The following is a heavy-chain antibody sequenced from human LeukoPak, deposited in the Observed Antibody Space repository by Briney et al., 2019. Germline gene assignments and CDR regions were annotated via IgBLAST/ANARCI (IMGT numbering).Heavy chain of an antibody. CDR3: ARGYYYDSSGYYYH. Sequence: SETLSLTCTVSGGSISSYYWSWLRQPPGKGLEWIGYIYYSGSTNYNPSLKSRVTISVDTSKNQFSLKLSSVTAADTAVYYCARGYYYDSSGYYYHWGQGTLVTVSS. V-gene: IGHV4-59*12. CDR2: IYYSGST. CDR1: GGSISSYY. D-gene: IGHD3-22*01. J-gene: IGHJ5*02.